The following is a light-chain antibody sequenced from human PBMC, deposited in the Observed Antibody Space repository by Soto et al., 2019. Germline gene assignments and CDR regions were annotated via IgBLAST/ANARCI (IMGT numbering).Light chain of an antibody. V-gene: IGLV2-14*03. J-gene: IGLJ3*02. CDR1: DFDVGAYNY. CDR2: DVS. CDR3: SSYSSSSTVV. Sequence: QSALTQPASVSGSPGQSITISCTGTDFDVGAYNYVSWYQQHPGKAPKLMIYDVSNRPSGVSSRFSGSKSGNTASLTFSGLQAEDEADYYCSSYSSSSTVVVGGGTKLTVL.